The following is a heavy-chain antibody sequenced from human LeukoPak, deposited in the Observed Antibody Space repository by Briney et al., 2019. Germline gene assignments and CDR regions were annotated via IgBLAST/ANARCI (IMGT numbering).Heavy chain of an antibody. Sequence: GGSLRLSCAASGFTFSSYWMHWVRQAPGKGLVWVSRISPDVSDTSYADSVKGRFAISRDNAKSTLYLQMNSLRAEDTAVYYCARDGFSSGYPYDAFDIWGQGTMVTVSS. CDR2: ISPDVSDT. J-gene: IGHJ3*02. CDR3: ARDGFSSGYPYDAFDI. V-gene: IGHV3-74*01. CDR1: GFTFSSYW. D-gene: IGHD3-22*01.